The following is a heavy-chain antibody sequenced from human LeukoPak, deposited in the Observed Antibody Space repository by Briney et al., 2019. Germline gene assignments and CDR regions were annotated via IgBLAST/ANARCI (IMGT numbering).Heavy chain of an antibody. CDR1: GYTFTSYD. D-gene: IGHD2-15*01. V-gene: IGHV1-8*01. J-gene: IGHJ5*02. Sequence: ASVKVSCKASGYTFTSYDINWVRQATGQGLEWMGWMNPNSGNTGYAQKFQGRVTMTRNTSISTAYMELSSLRSEDTAVYYCARGQAIYCSGGSCYSEVWWCDPWGQGTLVTVSS. CDR2: MNPNSGNT. CDR3: ARGQAIYCSGGSCYSEVWWCDP.